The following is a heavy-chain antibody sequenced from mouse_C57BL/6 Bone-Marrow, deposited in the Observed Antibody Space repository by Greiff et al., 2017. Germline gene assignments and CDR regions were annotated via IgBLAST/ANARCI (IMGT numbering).Heavy chain of an antibody. CDR1: GYTFTDYY. Sequence: VQLQQSGPVLVKPGASVKMSCKASGYTFTDYYMNWVKQSHGKSLEWIGVINPYNGGTSYNQKFKGKATLTVDKSSSTAYMELNSLTSEDSAVYYCARSDSSGYVEWFAYWGQGTLVTVSA. CDR2: INPYNGGT. V-gene: IGHV1-19*01. CDR3: ARSDSSGYVEWFAY. J-gene: IGHJ3*01. D-gene: IGHD3-2*02.